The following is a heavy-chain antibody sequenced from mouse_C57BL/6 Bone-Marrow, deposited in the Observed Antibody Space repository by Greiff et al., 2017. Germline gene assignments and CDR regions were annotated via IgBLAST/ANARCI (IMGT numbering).Heavy chain of an antibody. D-gene: IGHD1-1*01. CDR1: GYTFTSYG. J-gene: IGHJ2*01. CDR2: IYPRSGNT. CDR3: ARSYYYGSRYN. Sequence: VKLMESGAELARPGASVKLSCKASGYTFTSYGISWVKQRTGQGLEWIGEIYPRSGNTYYNEKFKGKATLTADKSSSTAYMELRSLTSEDSAVYFCARSYYYGSRYNWGQGTTLTVSS. V-gene: IGHV1-81*01.